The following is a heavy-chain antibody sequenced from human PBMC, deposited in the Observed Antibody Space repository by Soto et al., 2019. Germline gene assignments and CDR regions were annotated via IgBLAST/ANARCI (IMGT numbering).Heavy chain of an antibody. J-gene: IGHJ5*02. V-gene: IGHV1-69*02. Sequence: QVQLVQSGAEVKKPGSSVKVSCKASGGTFSSYIISWVRQAPGQGLEWMGRIIPIVGIANYAQRFQGRVTITAAKPTRTAYMEMSSLRSEDTAVYYCARGGVAGFDPWGQGTLVTVSS. CDR2: IIPIVGIA. CDR3: ARGGVAGFDP. D-gene: IGHD2-15*01. CDR1: GGTFSSYI.